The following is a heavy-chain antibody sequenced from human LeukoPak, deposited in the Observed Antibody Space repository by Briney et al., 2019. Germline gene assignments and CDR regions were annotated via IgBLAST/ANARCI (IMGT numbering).Heavy chain of an antibody. J-gene: IGHJ4*02. V-gene: IGHV3-23*01. CDR3: AREIVGASDY. CDR1: GFTFSSYA. D-gene: IGHD1-26*01. CDR2: ISGSGGSI. Sequence: GGSLRLSCAASGFTFSSYAMSWVRQAPGKGLEWVSGISGSGGSIHYADSVKGRFTISRDNSKNTLYLQMNSLRAEDTAVYYCAREIVGASDYWGQGTLVTVSS.